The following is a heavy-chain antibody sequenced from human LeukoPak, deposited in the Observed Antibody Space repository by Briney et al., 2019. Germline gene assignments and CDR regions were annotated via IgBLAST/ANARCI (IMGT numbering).Heavy chain of an antibody. Sequence: ASVTVSCKASGYPITSGAFSWVRQAPGQGLEWMGWINPYIDDKHSAPKFQGRVTMTEDTSTDTAYMELSSLRSEDTAVYYCATDLGLEGVGIAAAGKGFDYWGQGTLVTVSS. D-gene: IGHD6-13*01. V-gene: IGHV1-18*01. CDR2: INPYIDDK. CDR1: GYPITSGA. J-gene: IGHJ4*02. CDR3: ATDLGLEGVGIAAAGKGFDY.